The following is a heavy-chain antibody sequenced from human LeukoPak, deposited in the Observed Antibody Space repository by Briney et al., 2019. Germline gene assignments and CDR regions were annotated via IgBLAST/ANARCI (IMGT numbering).Heavy chain of an antibody. CDR3: ATPIAAAGAFDY. J-gene: IGHJ4*02. Sequence: PGGSLRLSCAASGFTFSNYWMSWVRQAPGKGPEWVAKIDKDGSEKYSVDSVRGRFTISRDNAKNTLYLQMDSLRAEDTAVYYCATPIAAAGAFDYWGQGTLVTVSS. CDR2: IDKDGSEK. CDR1: GFTFSNYW. D-gene: IGHD6-13*01. V-gene: IGHV3-7*01.